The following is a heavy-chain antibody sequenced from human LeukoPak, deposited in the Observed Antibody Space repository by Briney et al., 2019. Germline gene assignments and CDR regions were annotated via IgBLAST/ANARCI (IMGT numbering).Heavy chain of an antibody. D-gene: IGHD1-26*01. V-gene: IGHV2-70*11. Sequence: SGPALVKPPQTLTLTCTFSGFSLSTSGMCVSWIRQPPGKALEWLARIDWDDDKYYSTSLKTRLTISKDTSKNQVVLTMTNMDPVDTATYYCARIPRVGATYYFDYWGQGTLVTVSS. J-gene: IGHJ4*02. CDR1: GFSLSTSGMC. CDR2: IDWDDDK. CDR3: ARIPRVGATYYFDY.